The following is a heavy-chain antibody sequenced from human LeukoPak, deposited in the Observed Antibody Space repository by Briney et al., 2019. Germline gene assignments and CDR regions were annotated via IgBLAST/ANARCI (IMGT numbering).Heavy chain of an antibody. J-gene: IGHJ4*02. V-gene: IGHV4-28*01. CDR1: GYAISSSNW. Sequence: PSETPSPTCAVSGYAISSSNWGAWIRQPPGKGLEWIGHIYYSGSTYYSPSLKSRVTMSVDTSKNQFSLKLSSVTAVDTAVYYCSRRAAGAPYFDCWGQGTLVTVSS. D-gene: IGHD6-13*01. CDR2: IYYSGST. CDR3: SRRAAGAPYFDC.